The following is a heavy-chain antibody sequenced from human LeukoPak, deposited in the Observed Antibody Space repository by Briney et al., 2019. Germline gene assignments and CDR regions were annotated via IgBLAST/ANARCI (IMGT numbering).Heavy chain of an antibody. CDR2: LYTTGST. CDR3: ARTPRAFDI. Sequence: XLQCIGRLYTTGSTNYNPSLKTRVAISVATSKDQFSLKLSSVTAADTAVYYCARTPRAFDIWGQGTMVTVSS. V-gene: IGHV4-4*07. J-gene: IGHJ3*02.